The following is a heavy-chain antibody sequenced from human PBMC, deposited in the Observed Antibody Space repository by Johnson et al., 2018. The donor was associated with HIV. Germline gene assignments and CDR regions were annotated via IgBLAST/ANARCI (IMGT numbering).Heavy chain of an antibody. CDR2: ISGSGGST. D-gene: IGHD6-6*01. CDR3: ARDSSSSLIDAFDI. J-gene: IGHJ3*02. CDR1: GFTFSSYA. V-gene: IGHV3-23*04. Sequence: VQLVESGGGLVQPGGSLRLSSAASGFTFSSYAMSWVRQAPGKGLEWVSAISGSGGSTYYADSVKGRFTISRDNSKTTLYVQMNSLRAEDTALYYCARDSSSSLIDAFDIWGQGTMVTVSS.